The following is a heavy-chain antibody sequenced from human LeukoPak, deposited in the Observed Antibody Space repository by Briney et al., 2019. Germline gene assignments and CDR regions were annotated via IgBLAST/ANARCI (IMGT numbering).Heavy chain of an antibody. D-gene: IGHD4-17*01. CDR3: AKGARGDTVTSIVGLNWFDP. Sequence: GRSLRLSCAASGITFRSYGMHWVRQAPGKGLEWVAVISYDGSHKYYADSVKGRFSISRGNSKNTLYLQMNSLRADDTAVYYCAKGARGDTVTSIVGLNWFDPWGQGTLVTVSS. CDR1: GITFRSYG. V-gene: IGHV3-30*18. CDR2: ISYDGSHK. J-gene: IGHJ5*02.